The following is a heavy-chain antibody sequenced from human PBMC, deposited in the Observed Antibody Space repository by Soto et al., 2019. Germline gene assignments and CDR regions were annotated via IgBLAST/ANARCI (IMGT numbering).Heavy chain of an antibody. Sequence: QVQLVESGGGVVQPGRSLRLSCAATGFTFGSYIMHWVRQAPGKGLEWVAVISHDGSEKYYADSVKGRFTISRDNSMDTLYLQMDSLRVDDTAVYYCAREGGKWIQAWLLGPHYDYWGQGTLVTVSS. CDR3: AREGGKWIQAWLLGPHYDY. D-gene: IGHD5-18*01. CDR2: ISHDGSEK. V-gene: IGHV3-30-3*01. J-gene: IGHJ4*02. CDR1: GFTFGSYI.